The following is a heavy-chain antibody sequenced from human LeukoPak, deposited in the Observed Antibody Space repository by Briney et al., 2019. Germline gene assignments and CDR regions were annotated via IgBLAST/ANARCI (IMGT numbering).Heavy chain of an antibody. CDR1: GFTFSSYA. CDR2: ISGSGGST. J-gene: IGHJ4*02. D-gene: IGHD1-7*01. Sequence: GGSLRLSCAASGFTFSSYAMSWVRQAPGKGLEWVSAISGSGGSTYYADSVKGRFTISRDNSKNTLYLQMNSLRAEDTAVYYCARSFVGWNYAIDYWGQGTLVTVSS. CDR3: ARSFVGWNYAIDY. V-gene: IGHV3-23*01.